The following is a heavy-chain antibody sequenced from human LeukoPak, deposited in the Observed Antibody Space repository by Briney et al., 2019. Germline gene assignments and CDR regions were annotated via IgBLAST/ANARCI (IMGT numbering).Heavy chain of an antibody. J-gene: IGHJ4*02. V-gene: IGHV3-21*01. CDR1: GFTFSSYS. D-gene: IGHD6-19*01. CDR2: ISSSSSYI. Sequence: PGGSLRLSCAASGFTFSSYSMNWVRQAPGKGLEWVSSISSSSSYIYYADSVKGRFTISRDNAKNSLYLQMNSLRAEDTAVYYCARDGYSSGWYERAFDYWGQGTLVTVSS. CDR3: ARDGYSSGWYERAFDY.